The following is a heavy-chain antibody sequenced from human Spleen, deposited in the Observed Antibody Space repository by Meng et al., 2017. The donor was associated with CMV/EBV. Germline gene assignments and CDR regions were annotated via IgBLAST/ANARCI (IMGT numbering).Heavy chain of an antibody. V-gene: IGHV4-61*01. CDR1: GGSVSSGSYY. CDR2: VYYSGST. J-gene: IGHJ6*02. Sequence: SETLSLTSTVSGGSVSSGSYYWSWIRQPPGKGLECIGYVYYSGSTNYNPSLKSRVTISVDTPKNQFSLRLSSVTAADTAVYYCARDFQYYGLDVWGQGTTVTVSS. CDR3: ARDFQYYGLDV.